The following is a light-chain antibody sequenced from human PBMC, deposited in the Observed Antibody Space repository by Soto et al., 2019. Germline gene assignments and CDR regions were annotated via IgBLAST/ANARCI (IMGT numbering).Light chain of an antibody. J-gene: IGKJ4*01. CDR1: QDISNF. Sequence: DIQMTQSTSSLSASVGDRVTITCQASQDISNFLNWYQQKPGKAPKLLIYDASNLETGVPSRFSGSGSGTDFTFTISSLQAEDIATYYCQQYDHLPLTFGGGTKVEIK. CDR3: QQYDHLPLT. CDR2: DAS. V-gene: IGKV1-33*01.